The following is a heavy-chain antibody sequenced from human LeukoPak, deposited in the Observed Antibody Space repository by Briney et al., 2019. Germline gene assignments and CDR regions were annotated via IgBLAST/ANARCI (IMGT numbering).Heavy chain of an antibody. CDR3: ARSWDSGSYVGY. CDR2: IYYSGST. D-gene: IGHD1-26*01. Sequence: SETLSLTCTVSGGSISSSSYYWGWIRQPPGKGLEWIGSIYYSGSTYYNPSLKSRVTISVDTSKNQFSLKLSSVTAADTAVYYCARSWDSGSYVGYWGQGTLVTVSS. CDR1: GGSISSSSYY. V-gene: IGHV4-39*07. J-gene: IGHJ4*02.